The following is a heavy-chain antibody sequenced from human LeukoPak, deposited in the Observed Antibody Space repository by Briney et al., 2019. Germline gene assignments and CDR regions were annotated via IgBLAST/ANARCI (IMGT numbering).Heavy chain of an antibody. CDR1: GYTFTSYY. Sequence: ASVKVSCKASGYTFTSYYMHWVRQAPGQGLEWMGIINPSGGSTSYAQKFQGRVTMTRDMSTSTVYMELSSLRSEDTAVYYCARDPGVYGGKVPDFDYWGQGTLVTVSS. J-gene: IGHJ4*02. CDR3: ARDPGVYGGKVPDFDY. D-gene: IGHD4-23*01. V-gene: IGHV1-46*01. CDR2: INPSGGST.